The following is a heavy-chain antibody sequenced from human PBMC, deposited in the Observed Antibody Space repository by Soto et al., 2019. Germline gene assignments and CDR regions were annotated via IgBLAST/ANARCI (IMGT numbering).Heavy chain of an antibody. D-gene: IGHD1-26*01. CDR3: GRGGREPVDV. V-gene: IGHV3-74*01. Sequence: EVQLVESGGGLVQPGGSLRLSCAASGFTLANYWIHWIRQAPGEGLVWVACINPEDTTTNYADSVKGRFSISRDNAKDTVSLQLNNLRGEDTAVYYCGRGGREPVDVWGQGTTVIVSS. CDR1: GFTLANYW. J-gene: IGHJ6*02. CDR2: INPEDTTT.